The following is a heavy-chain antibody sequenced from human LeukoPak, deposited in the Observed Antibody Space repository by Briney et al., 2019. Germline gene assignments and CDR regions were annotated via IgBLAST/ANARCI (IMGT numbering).Heavy chain of an antibody. D-gene: IGHD6-6*01. V-gene: IGHV4-34*01. J-gene: IGHJ5*02. CDR1: GGSFSGYY. Sequence: KPSETLSLTCAVYGGSFSGYYWSWIRQPPGKGLEWIGEINHSGSTNYNPSLKSRVTISVDTSKNQFSLKLSSVTAADTAVYYCARGQESIRGIAARGGNWFDPWGRGTLVTVSS. CDR3: ARGQESIRGIAARGGNWFDP. CDR2: INHSGST.